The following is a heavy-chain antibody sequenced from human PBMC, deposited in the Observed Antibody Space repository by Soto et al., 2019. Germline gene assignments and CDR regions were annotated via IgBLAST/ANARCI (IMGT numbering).Heavy chain of an antibody. Sequence: ASVKVSCKASGYTFTGYYMHWVRQAPGQGLEWMGWINPNSGGTNYAQKFQGWVTMTRDTSISTAYMELSRLRSDDTAVYYCARAGHLYPDSSSFDYWGQGTPVTVSS. CDR2: INPNSGGT. J-gene: IGHJ4*02. V-gene: IGHV1-2*04. CDR1: GYTFTGYY. CDR3: ARAGHLYPDSSSFDY. D-gene: IGHD6-6*01.